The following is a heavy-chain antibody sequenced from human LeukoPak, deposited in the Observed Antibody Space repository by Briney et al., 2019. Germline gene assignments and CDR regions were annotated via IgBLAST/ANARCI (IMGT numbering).Heavy chain of an antibody. CDR1: GFTFNSYW. CDR2: IKQDGSGT. J-gene: IGHJ4*02. V-gene: IGHV3-7*01. Sequence: GGPLRLSCAASGFTFNSYWMSWVRQSPGKGREWVANIKQDGSGTYYVDSVKGRFTLSRDNAKNSLYLQMNRQRDEDTAVHYCTRELVVRTTIRYYFDYWGQGPLVTVSS. D-gene: IGHD4/OR15-4a*01. CDR3: TRELVVRTTIRYYFDY.